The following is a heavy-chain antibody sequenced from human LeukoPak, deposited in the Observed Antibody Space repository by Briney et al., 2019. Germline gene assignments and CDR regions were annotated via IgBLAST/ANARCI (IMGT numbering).Heavy chain of an antibody. V-gene: IGHV4-38-2*02. J-gene: IGHJ6*03. D-gene: IGHD2-15*01. CDR3: ARSGPGGYCSGGSCYSVRGLYYYYMDV. CDR1: GYSISSGYY. CDR2: IYHSGST. Sequence: SETLSLTCTVSGYSISSGYYWGWIRQPPGKGLEWIGSIYHSGSTYYNPSLKSRVTISVDTSKNQFSLKLSSVTAADTAVYYCARSGPGGYCSGGSCYSVRGLYYYYMDVWGKGTTVTVSS.